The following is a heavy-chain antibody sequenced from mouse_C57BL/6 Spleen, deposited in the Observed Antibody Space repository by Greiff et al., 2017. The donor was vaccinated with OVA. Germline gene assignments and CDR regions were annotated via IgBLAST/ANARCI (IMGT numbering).Heavy chain of an antibody. Sequence: VVEPGASVKISCKASGYAFSSSWMNWVKQRPGKGLEWIGRIYPGDGDTNYNGKFKGKATLTADKSSSTAYMQLSSLTSEDSAVYFCARHDYDGFYFDYWGQGTTLTVSS. V-gene: IGHV1-82*01. D-gene: IGHD2-4*01. CDR3: ARHDYDGFYFDY. J-gene: IGHJ2*01. CDR1: GYAFSSSW. CDR2: IYPGDGDT.